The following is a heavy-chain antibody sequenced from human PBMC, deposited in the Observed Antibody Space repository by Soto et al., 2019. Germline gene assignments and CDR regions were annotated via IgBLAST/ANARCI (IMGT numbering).Heavy chain of an antibody. V-gene: IGHV4-34*01. J-gene: IGHJ4*02. Sequence: QVQLQQWGAGLLKPSETLSLTCAVNGGSFSGYYWSWVRQAPGKGLEWIGEIKDGGSTNYNPSLRSRVTISADTPKKQFSLKLTSVTAADTAVYYCARGQEGVVATHWDQGTLVTVSS. CDR2: IKDGGST. D-gene: IGHD2-15*01. CDR1: GGSFSGYY. CDR3: ARGQEGVVATH.